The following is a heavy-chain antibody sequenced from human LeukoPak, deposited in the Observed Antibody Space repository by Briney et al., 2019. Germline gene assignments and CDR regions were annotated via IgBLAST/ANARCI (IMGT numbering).Heavy chain of an antibody. CDR2: IYNSGST. Sequence: SETLSLTCTVSGGSISTYYWSWIRQPPGKGLEWIGYIYNSGSTNYNPSLKSRVTISVDTSKNQFSLKPSSVTAADTAVYYCARENSNSWYLDYWGQGTLVTVSS. J-gene: IGHJ4*02. CDR1: GGSISTYY. CDR3: ARENSNSWYLDY. D-gene: IGHD6-13*01. V-gene: IGHV4-59*01.